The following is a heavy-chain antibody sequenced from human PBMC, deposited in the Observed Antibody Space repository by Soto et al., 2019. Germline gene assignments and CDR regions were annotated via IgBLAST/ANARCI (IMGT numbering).Heavy chain of an antibody. D-gene: IGHD3-9*01. CDR2: IYYSGST. CDR3: ARIDYFAGAFDI. CDR1: GGSISSGDYY. Sequence: TLSLTCTVSGGSISSGDYYWSWVRQPPGKGLEWIGYIYYSGSTYYNPSLKSRVTISVDTSKNQFSLKLSSVTAADTAVYYCARIDYFAGAFDIWGQGTMVTVSS. J-gene: IGHJ3*02. V-gene: IGHV4-30-4*01.